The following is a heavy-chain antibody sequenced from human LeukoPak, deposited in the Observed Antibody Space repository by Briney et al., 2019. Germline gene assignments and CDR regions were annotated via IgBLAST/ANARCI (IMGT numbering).Heavy chain of an antibody. CDR3: ARYGIVATIVPFDL. D-gene: IGHD5-12*01. CDR1: GGSISSYY. Sequence: IPSETLSLTCTVSGGSISSYYWSWIRQPPGKGLEWIGYIYYSGSTNYNPSLKSRVTISVDTSKNQFSLKLSSVTAADTAVYYCARYGIVATIVPFDLWGRGTLVTVSS. V-gene: IGHV4-59*01. CDR2: IYYSGST. J-gene: IGHJ2*01.